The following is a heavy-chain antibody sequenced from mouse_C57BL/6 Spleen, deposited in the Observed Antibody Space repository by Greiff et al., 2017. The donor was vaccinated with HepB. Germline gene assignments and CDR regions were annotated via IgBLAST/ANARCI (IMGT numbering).Heavy chain of an antibody. CDR1: GYTFTSYW. Sequence: VQLQQSGAELAKPGASVKLSCKASGYTFTSYWMHWVKQRPGQGLDRIGYINPSSGYTKYNQKFKDKGTLTADNVSSTAYMQMSSLTYGDSAVYYCARAYGNDGAWFAYWGQGTRVTVSA. D-gene: IGHD2-2*01. J-gene: IGHJ3*01. CDR2: INPSSGYT. CDR3: ARAYGNDGAWFAY. V-gene: IGHV1-7*01.